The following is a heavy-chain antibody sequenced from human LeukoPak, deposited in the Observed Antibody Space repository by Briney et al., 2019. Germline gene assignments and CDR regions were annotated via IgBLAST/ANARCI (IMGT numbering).Heavy chain of an antibody. CDR1: GFTFSGYG. CDR2: IRNDGTKE. J-gene: IGHJ4*02. V-gene: IGHV3-30*02. D-gene: IGHD3-10*01. Sequence: GGSLTLSCAASGFTFSGYGMSWVRQAPGKGLEWVAFIRNDGTKEYHADSVKGRFSISRDNLKNTLYLQMNSLSVEDTAIYYCVKALGGSGSYWGQGTSVIVSS. CDR3: VKALGGSGSY.